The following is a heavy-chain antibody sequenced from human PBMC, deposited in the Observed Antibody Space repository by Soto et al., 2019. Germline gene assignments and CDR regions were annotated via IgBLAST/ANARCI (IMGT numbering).Heavy chain of an antibody. D-gene: IGHD3-3*01. J-gene: IGHJ5*02. CDR1: GGSVNGYN. Sequence: PSETLSLTCAAYGGSVNGYNWNWILHPPGKGVGWSGEINHTGGAHYTPALKSRVTMSADTSKNQFSMRLSYVTAADTGVYCCATSVKVFGLLIPPFDPWGQGTKVTVSS. V-gene: IGHV4-34*01. CDR2: INHTGGA. CDR3: ATSVKVFGLLIPPFDP.